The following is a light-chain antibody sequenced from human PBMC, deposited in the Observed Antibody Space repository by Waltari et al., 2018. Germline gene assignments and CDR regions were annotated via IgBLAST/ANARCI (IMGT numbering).Light chain of an antibody. CDR1: QSISKY. CDR2: AAS. Sequence: VLTQSPGTLSLSPGETATLSCRARQSISKYLVWYQQRPGHAPRLLIYAASTRATGDPDRFSGGGDGTDFTLPSSRLEPEDFAVYYCQNHERLPAAFGQGTKVEIK. J-gene: IGKJ1*01. CDR3: QNHERLPAA. V-gene: IGKV3-20*01.